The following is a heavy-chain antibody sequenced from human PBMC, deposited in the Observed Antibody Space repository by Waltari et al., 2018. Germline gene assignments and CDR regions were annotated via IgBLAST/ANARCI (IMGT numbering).Heavy chain of an antibody. V-gene: IGHV4-59*01. Sequence: QVQLQESGPGLVKPSEPLSLTCTVSGGSISSSYWSWIRQPPGKGLEWIGYIYYSGSTNYNPSLKSRVTISVDTSKNQFSLKLSSVTAADTAVYYCARDTKTYYDFWSGHGWFDPWGQGTLVTVSS. CDR1: GGSISSSY. CDR2: IYYSGST. CDR3: ARDTKTYYDFWSGHGWFDP. D-gene: IGHD3-3*01. J-gene: IGHJ5*02.